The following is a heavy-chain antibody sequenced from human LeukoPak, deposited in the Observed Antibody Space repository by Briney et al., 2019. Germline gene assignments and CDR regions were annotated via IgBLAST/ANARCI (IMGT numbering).Heavy chain of an antibody. Sequence: GGSPRLSCAASGFTFSNYAMSWVRQAPGKGLGWVSGIGNSGTSTYYADSVKGRLTISRDNSKDTLFLQMNSLRAEDTAVYFCAQTRFISPRYCFDYWGQGTLVTVSS. CDR1: GFTFSNYA. CDR2: IGNSGTST. D-gene: IGHD2-15*01. V-gene: IGHV3-23*01. CDR3: AQTRFISPRYCFDY. J-gene: IGHJ4*02.